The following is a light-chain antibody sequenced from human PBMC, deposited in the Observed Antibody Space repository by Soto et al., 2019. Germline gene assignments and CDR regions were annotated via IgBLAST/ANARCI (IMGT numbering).Light chain of an antibody. CDR2: RVS. J-gene: IGKJ4*01. V-gene: IGKV2-30*02. CDR1: QSLVQRNGNTF. Sequence: DVVLTQSPLSLPVTLGQPASISCRSSQSLVQRNGNTFLHWFQPRPGQSPRRLIYRVSNRDSGVPDRFSGRGSGTDFPLKISRVEAEDGAIYYCIQATPWLLSFGGVTKLEI. CDR3: IQATPWLLS.